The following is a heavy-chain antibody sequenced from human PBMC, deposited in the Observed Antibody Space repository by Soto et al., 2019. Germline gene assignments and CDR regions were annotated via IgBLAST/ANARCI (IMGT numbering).Heavy chain of an antibody. CDR3: ARRSDYGDY. J-gene: IGHJ4*02. CDR1: GYTFTMYA. V-gene: IGHV1-18*01. Sequence: QVQLVQSGAEVKKPGASVKVSCKASGYTFTMYAISWVRQAPGLGLEWMGWVSTYSDHKDYVQKFQGRVTMTTDTSTSTAYMELRSLRSDDTAIYYCARRSDYGDYWGQGTLVTVST. CDR2: VSTYSDHK.